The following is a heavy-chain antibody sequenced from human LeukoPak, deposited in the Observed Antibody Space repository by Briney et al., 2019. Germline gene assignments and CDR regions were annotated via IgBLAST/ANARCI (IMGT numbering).Heavy chain of an antibody. Sequence: ASVKVSCKASGYTFTGYYMHWVRQAPGQGLEWMGWINPNSGGTNYAQKFQGRVTMTRDTSISAAYMELSRLRSDDTAVYYCVRDLAWGAFDYWGQGTLVTVSS. CDR2: INPNSGGT. V-gene: IGHV1-2*02. D-gene: IGHD7-27*01. CDR1: GYTFTGYY. CDR3: VRDLAWGAFDY. J-gene: IGHJ4*02.